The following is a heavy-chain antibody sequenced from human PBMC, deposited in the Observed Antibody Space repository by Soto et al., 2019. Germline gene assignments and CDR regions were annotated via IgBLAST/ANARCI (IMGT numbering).Heavy chain of an antibody. J-gene: IGHJ4*02. CDR2: IWNDGSNK. CDR1: GFTFSSYG. D-gene: IGHD4-17*01. Sequence: QVQLVESGGGVVQPGRSLRLSCAASGFTFSSYGMHWVRQAPGKGLEWVAVIWNDGSNKYYADSVKGRFTISRDNSKNTLYLQMNSLRAEDTAVYYCASESTVPYFDYWCQGTLVTVSS. CDR3: ASESTVPYFDY. V-gene: IGHV3-33*01.